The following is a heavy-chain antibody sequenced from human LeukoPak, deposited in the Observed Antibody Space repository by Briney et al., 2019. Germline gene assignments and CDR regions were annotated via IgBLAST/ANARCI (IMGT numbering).Heavy chain of an antibody. D-gene: IGHD2-8*01. CDR3: ARELYHFDR. CDR1: GGSIRNHY. V-gene: IGHV4-59*11. J-gene: IGHJ4*02. Sequence: KTSETLSLTCTVSGGSIRNHYWTWIRQSPGKGLEWIGHVFFTEGTNYSPSLRGRITISADRSKNQIYLKLGSVTAADTAVYYCARELYHFDRWGEGALVTVSS. CDR2: VFFTEGT.